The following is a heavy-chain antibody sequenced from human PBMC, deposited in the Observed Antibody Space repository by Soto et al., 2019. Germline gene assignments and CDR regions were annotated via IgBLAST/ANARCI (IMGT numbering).Heavy chain of an antibody. CDR3: TTGMDHGNIHH. J-gene: IGHJ1*01. V-gene: IGHV3-66*01. CDR2: SHPDGTP. Sequence: GGSLRLSCAASGCTVSRNFMSWVRQAPGKGLEWVSDSHPDGTPYYADSVKGRFTISRDNSKNTVSLEMNSLRADDTAIYYCTTGMDHGNIHHWGQGTLVTVSS. CDR1: GCTVSRNF. D-gene: IGHD4-4*01.